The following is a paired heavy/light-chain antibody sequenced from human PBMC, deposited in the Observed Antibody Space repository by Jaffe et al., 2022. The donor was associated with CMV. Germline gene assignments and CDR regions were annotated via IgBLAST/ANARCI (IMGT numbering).Heavy chain of an antibody. D-gene: IGHD3-3*01. CDR3: AKLDYDVWSAYPPGGWFDP. V-gene: IGHV4-59*01. Sequence: QVQLQESGPGLVKPSETLSLICTVSGDSIRNYYWSWIRQSPGKGLEWIGYIHYSGISNYNPSLKSRVTISEDTSKNQLSLHLSSVTAADTAVYYCAKLDYDVWSAYPPGGWFDPWGQGTLVAVSS. CDR1: GDSIRNYY. J-gene: IGHJ5*02. CDR2: IHYSGIS.
Light chain of an antibody. CDR1: NSDIGAYNY. CDR3: SSYRSTNTVKV. Sequence: QSALTQPAAVSGSPGQSITISCTGTNSDIGAYNYVSWYQQHPGKAPKLLIYGVTNRPSGVSNRFSGSKSGNTASLTISGLQAEDEADYYCSSYRSTNTVKVFGGGTKLTVL. J-gene: IGLJ3*02. CDR2: GVT. V-gene: IGLV2-14*03.